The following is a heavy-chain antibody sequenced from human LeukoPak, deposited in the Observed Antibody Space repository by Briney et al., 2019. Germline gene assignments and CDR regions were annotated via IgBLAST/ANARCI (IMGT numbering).Heavy chain of an antibody. CDR2: ISSSSSYI. V-gene: IGHV3-21*01. D-gene: IGHD3-3*01. J-gene: IGHJ4*02. Sequence: GGSLRLSCAASGFTFSTYWMNWVRQAPGKGLEWVSSISSSSSYIYYADSVKGRFTISRDNAKNSLYLQMNSLRAEDTAVYYCARDFDFWSGYLRFDYWGQGTLVTVSS. CDR1: GFTFSTYW. CDR3: ARDFDFWSGYLRFDY.